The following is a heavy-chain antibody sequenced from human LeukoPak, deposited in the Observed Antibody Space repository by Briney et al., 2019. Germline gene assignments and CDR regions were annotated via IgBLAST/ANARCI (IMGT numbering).Heavy chain of an antibody. CDR1: GYTLTELS. Sequence: ASVKVSCKVSGYTLTELSMHWVQQAPGKGLEWMGGFDPEDGETIYAQKFQGRVTMTTDTPTSTAYMELRSLRSDDTAVYYCAREWGTDSGSYYEDYWGQGTPVTVSS. CDR2: FDPEDGET. D-gene: IGHD3-10*01. CDR3: AREWGTDSGSYYEDY. V-gene: IGHV1-24*01. J-gene: IGHJ4*02.